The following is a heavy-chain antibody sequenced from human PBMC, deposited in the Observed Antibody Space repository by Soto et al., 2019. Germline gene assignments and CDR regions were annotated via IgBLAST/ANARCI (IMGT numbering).Heavy chain of an antibody. CDR3: ARVRAGGQDIVVVPVATNWFDP. CDR2: INHSGST. D-gene: IGHD2-2*01. Sequence: PSETLSLTCAVYGGSFSGYYWSWIRQPPGKGLEWIGEINHSGSTNYNPSLKSRVTISVDTSKNQFSLKLSSVTAADTAVYYCARVRAGGQDIVVVPVATNWFDPWGQG. J-gene: IGHJ5*02. CDR1: GGSFSGYY. V-gene: IGHV4-34*01.